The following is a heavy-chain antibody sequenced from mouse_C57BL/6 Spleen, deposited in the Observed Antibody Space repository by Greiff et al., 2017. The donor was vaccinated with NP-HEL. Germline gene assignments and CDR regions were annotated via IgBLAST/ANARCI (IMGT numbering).Heavy chain of an antibody. V-gene: IGHV1-26*01. J-gene: IGHJ2*01. CDR2: INPNNGGT. CDR1: GYTFTDYY. CDR3: ASQLGHY. Sequence: EVQLQQSGPELVKPGASVKISCKASGYTFTDYYMNWVKQSHGKSLEWIGDINPNNGGTSYNQKFKGKATLTVDKSSSTAYMELSSLTSEDSAVYYCASQLGHYWGQGTTLTVSS. D-gene: IGHD4-1*01.